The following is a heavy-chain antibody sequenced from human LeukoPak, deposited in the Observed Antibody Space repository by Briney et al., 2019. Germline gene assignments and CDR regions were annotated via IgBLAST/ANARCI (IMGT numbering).Heavy chain of an antibody. D-gene: IGHD6-13*01. Sequence: GGSLRLSCAASGFPLSSYAMSWVRQVPGKGLEWMGLIYPGYSDAKYSPSFQGQVTLSVDASISTAHLQLSGLRASDTAIYYCVRFALTSSLDHWGQGTLVTVSS. J-gene: IGHJ5*02. CDR2: IYPGYSDA. CDR1: GFPLSSYA. V-gene: IGHV5-51*01. CDR3: VRFALTSSLDH.